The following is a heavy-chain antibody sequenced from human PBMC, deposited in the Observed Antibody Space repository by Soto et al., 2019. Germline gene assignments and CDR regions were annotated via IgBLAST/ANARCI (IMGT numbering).Heavy chain of an antibody. Sequence: SVKISCKSCGGSFCSYAISGVRKAPGQGLEWMGGIIPIFGTANYAQKFQGRVTITADESTSTAYMELSSLRSEDTAVYYCARTAVVQDMITFGGVLLDYWGQGTLVTVSS. V-gene: IGHV1-69*13. CDR3: ARTAVVQDMITFGGVLLDY. D-gene: IGHD3-16*01. J-gene: IGHJ4*02. CDR2: IIPIFGTA. CDR1: GGSFCSYA.